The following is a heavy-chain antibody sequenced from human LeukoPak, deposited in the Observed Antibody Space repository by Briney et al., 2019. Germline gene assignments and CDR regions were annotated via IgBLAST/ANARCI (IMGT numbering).Heavy chain of an antibody. CDR1: GYTFTSYD. D-gene: IGHD3-10*01. CDR2: ISAYNGNT. Sequence: ASVKVSCKASGYTFTSYDINWVRQATGLGLEWMGWISAYNGNTNYAQKLQGRVTMTTDTSTSTAYMELRSLRSDDTAVYYCAIPYYYGSGSNWGQGTLVTVSS. V-gene: IGHV1-18*01. CDR3: AIPYYYGSGSN. J-gene: IGHJ4*02.